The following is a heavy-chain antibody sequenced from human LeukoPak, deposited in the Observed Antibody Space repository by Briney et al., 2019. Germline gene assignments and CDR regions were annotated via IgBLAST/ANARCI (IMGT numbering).Heavy chain of an antibody. CDR3: ARDLITGTTGAFDI. V-gene: IGHV3-21*01. J-gene: IGHJ3*02. CDR1: GFTFSSYS. D-gene: IGHD1-20*01. CDR2: ISSSSSYI. Sequence: PGGSLRLSCAASGFTFSSYSMNWVRQAPGKGLEWVSSISSSSSYIYYADSVKGRFTISRDNAKNSLYLQMNSLRAEDTAVYYCARDLITGTTGAFDIWGQGTMVPVSS.